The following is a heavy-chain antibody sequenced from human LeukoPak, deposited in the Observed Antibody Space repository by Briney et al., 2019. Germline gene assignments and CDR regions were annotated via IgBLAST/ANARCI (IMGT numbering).Heavy chain of an antibody. CDR2: IFYSGST. D-gene: IGHD3-22*01. CDR3: ARGADSSGYYSIFYFDY. CDR1: GGSISRYY. V-gene: IGHV4-59*01. Sequence: PSETLSLTCTVSGGSISRYYWNWIRQPPRKGLEWIGYIFYSGSTNYNPSLKSRVTISVDTSKNQFSLKLSSVTAADTAVYYCARGADSSGYYSIFYFDYWGQGTLVTVSS. J-gene: IGHJ4*02.